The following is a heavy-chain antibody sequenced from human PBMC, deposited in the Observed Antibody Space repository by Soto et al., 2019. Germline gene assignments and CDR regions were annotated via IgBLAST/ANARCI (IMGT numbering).Heavy chain of an antibody. J-gene: IGHJ6*02. Sequence: GGSLRLSCAASGFTFSSYGMHWVRQAPGKGLEWVAVISYDGSNKYYADSVKGRFTISRDNSKNTLYLQMNSLRAEDTAVYYCAKDRGPGGYCSGGSCYAAWHDGMAVWGQGTTVTVSS. CDR3: AKDRGPGGYCSGGSCYAAWHDGMAV. CDR2: ISYDGSNK. D-gene: IGHD2-15*01. V-gene: IGHV3-30*18. CDR1: GFTFSSYG.